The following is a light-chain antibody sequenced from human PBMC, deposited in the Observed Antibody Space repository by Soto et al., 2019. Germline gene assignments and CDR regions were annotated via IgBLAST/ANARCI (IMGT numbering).Light chain of an antibody. Sequence: HSVLTHPASMSGSPGQSITISCTGTSSDVGGYNYVSWYQQHPGKAPKLMIYDVSNRPSGVSNRFSGSKSGNTASLTISWLQAEDEADYYCSSYTRSRTYNYVFGTGTKVTVL. J-gene: IGLJ1*01. CDR3: SSYTRSRTYNYV. CDR1: SSDVGGYNY. V-gene: IGLV2-14*01. CDR2: DVS.